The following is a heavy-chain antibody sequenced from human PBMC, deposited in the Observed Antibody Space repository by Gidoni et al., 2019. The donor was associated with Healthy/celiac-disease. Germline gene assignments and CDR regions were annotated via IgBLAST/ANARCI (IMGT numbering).Heavy chain of an antibody. V-gene: IGHV3-30-3*01. CDR1: GFTFSSYA. CDR3: AREDDYTGLGNGGFDY. J-gene: IGHJ4*02. CDR2: ISYDGSNK. Sequence: QVQLVESGGGVVQPGRSLRLSCAASGFTFSSYAMHWVRQAPGKGLEWVAVISYDGSNKYYADSVKGRFTISRDNSKNTLYLQMNSLRAEDTAVYYCAREDDYTGLGNGGFDYWGQGTLVTVSS. D-gene: IGHD4-4*01.